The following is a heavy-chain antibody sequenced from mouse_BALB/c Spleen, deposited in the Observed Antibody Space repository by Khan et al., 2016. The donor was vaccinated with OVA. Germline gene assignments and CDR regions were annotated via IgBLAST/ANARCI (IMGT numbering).Heavy chain of an antibody. CDR3: ARGAFYYGRGKNAWFAY. CDR2: INTYTGEP. J-gene: IGHJ3*01. CDR1: GYIFTNYG. Sequence: MQEVQSGPELKKPGETVKISCKASGYIFTNYGMNWVKQAPGQGLKWMGWINTYTGEPTYADDFRGRFAFSLETSASTAYLQINNLKNEDTATYFCARGAFYYGRGKNAWFAYGGQGTLVTVSA. V-gene: IGHV9-3-1*01. D-gene: IGHD1-1*01.